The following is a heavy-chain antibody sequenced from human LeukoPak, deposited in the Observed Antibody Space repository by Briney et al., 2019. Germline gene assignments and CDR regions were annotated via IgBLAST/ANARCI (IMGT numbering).Heavy chain of an antibody. J-gene: IGHJ4*02. V-gene: IGHV1-69*04. CDR2: IIPILGIA. CDR1: GGAFSSYA. D-gene: IGHD1-1*01. CDR3: ARDNDALRPFDY. Sequence: ASVKVSCKASGGAFSSYAISWVRQAPGQGLEWMGRIIPILGIANYAQKFQGRVTITADKSTSTAYMELSSLRAEDTAVYYCARDNDALRPFDYWGQGTLVTVSS.